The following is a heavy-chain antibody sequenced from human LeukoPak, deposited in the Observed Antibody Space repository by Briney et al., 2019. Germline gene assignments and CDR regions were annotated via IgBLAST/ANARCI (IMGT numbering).Heavy chain of an antibody. J-gene: IGHJ4*02. Sequence: GGSLRLSCAASGFTFSTYAMHWVRQAPGKGLQYVSAISSNGGSTYYANSVKGRFTISRDNSKNTVYLHMGSLRGDDMAVYYCARCDYYDSSAGDYWGQGTLVTVSS. CDR1: GFTFSTYA. V-gene: IGHV3-64*01. CDR3: ARCDYYDSSAGDY. CDR2: ISSNGGST. D-gene: IGHD3-22*01.